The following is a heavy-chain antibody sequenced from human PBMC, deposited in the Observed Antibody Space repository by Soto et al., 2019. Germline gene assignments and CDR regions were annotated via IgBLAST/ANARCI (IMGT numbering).Heavy chain of an antibody. CDR1: GFTFSSYW. Sequence: EVQLVESGGRLSSAWGSLRLSCAASGFTFSSYWMHWVRQAPGKGLVWVSRINSDGSTTSYADSVKGRFTISRDNAKNTLYLQMNSLRAEDTAVYYCARDSYSSGYYFDYWGQGTLVTVSS. V-gene: IGHV3-74*01. CDR2: INSDGSTT. J-gene: IGHJ4*02. D-gene: IGHD6-19*01. CDR3: ARDSYSSGYYFDY.